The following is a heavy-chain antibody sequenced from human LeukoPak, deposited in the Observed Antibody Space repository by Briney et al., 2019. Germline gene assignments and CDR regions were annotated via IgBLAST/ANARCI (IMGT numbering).Heavy chain of an antibody. CDR3: ARVAGIAAAGIFDY. CDR2: INAGNGNT. D-gene: IGHD6-13*01. CDR1: GYTFTSYA. J-gene: IGHJ4*02. V-gene: IGHV1-3*01. Sequence: ASVKVSCKASGYTFTSYAMHWVRQAPGQRLEWMGWINAGNGNTKYSQKFQGRVTITRDTSASTAYMELSSLRSEDTAVYYCARVAGIAAAGIFDYWGQGTLVTVSS.